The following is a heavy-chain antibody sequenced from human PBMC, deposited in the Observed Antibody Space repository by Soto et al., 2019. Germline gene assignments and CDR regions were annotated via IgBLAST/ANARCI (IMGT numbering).Heavy chain of an antibody. CDR2: INAYNGNT. Sequence: QVQVVQSGAEVKKPGASVKVSCKSSGYTITSYGISWVRQAPGQGLEWMGWINAYNGNTNYAQKLQGRVTMTTDTSTNTAYMELRSLRSDDTAVYYCARKFGELFPLDYWGQGTLVTVSS. CDR1: GYTITSYG. J-gene: IGHJ4*02. D-gene: IGHD3-10*01. CDR3: ARKFGELFPLDY. V-gene: IGHV1-18*01.